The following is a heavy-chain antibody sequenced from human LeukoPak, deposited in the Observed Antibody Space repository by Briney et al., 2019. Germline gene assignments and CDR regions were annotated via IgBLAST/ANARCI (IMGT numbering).Heavy chain of an antibody. J-gene: IGHJ4*02. V-gene: IGHV5-51*01. CDR2: IYPGDSDT. CDR1: GYSFTSYW. Sequence: GGSLKISCKGSGYSFTSYWIGWVRQMPGKGLEWMGIIYPGDSDTRYSPSFQGQVTISADKSISTAYLQWSSLKASDTAMYYCASPRGYGSGSYFSFDYWGQGTLVTVSS. CDR3: ASPRGYGSGSYFSFDY. D-gene: IGHD3-10*01.